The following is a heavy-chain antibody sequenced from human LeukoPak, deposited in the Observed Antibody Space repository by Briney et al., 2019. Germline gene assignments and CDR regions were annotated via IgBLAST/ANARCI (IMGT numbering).Heavy chain of an antibody. V-gene: IGHV4-34*01. J-gene: IGHJ4*02. CDR1: GGSFSGYY. Sequence: SETLSLTCAVYGGSFSGYYWNWIRQPPGKGLEWIGEINDSGSTNYNPSLKSRVTISVDTSKNQFSLKLSSVTAADTAVYYCARVDSINWYDSRGYFDYWGQGTLVTVSS. D-gene: IGHD6-13*01. CDR3: ARVDSINWYDSRGYFDY. CDR2: INDSGST.